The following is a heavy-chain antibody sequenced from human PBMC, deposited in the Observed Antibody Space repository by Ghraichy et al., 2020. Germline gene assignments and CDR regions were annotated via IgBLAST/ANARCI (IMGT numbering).Heavy chain of an antibody. V-gene: IGHV3-30*02. CDR1: GFTFSSYG. CDR3: AKEILRYCSGGSCYYDY. D-gene: IGHD2-15*01. Sequence: GGSLRLSCAASGFTFSSYGMHWVRQAPGKGLEWVAFIRYDGSNKYYADSVKGRFTISRDNSKNTLYLQMNSLRAEDTAVYYCAKEILRYCSGGSCYYDYWGQGTLVTVSS. J-gene: IGHJ4*02. CDR2: IRYDGSNK.